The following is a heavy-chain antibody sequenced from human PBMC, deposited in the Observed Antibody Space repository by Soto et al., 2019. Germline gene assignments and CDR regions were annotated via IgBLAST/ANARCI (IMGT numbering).Heavy chain of an antibody. CDR1: GGANSSASYY. V-gene: IGHV4-39*01. D-gene: IGHD6-13*01. CDR3: ARFYSSRFGYYYYGMDV. J-gene: IGHJ6*02. Sequence: SETLSLTRTVSGGANSSASYYWCWIRQPPGKGLEWIGSIYYSGSTYYNPSLKSRVTISVDTSKNQFSLKLSSVTAADTAVYYCARFYSSRFGYYYYGMDVWGQGTTVT. CDR2: IYYSGST.